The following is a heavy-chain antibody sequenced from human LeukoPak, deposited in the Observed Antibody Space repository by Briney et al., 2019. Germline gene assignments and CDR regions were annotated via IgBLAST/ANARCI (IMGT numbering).Heavy chain of an antibody. CDR3: ARDRRYYDFWSGYSKTEYGMDV. D-gene: IGHD3-3*01. CDR1: GYTFTSYY. V-gene: IGHV1-46*01. CDR2: INPSGGST. J-gene: IGHJ6*02. Sequence: ASVKVSCTASGYTFTSYYMHWVRQAPGQGLEWMGIINPSGGSTSYAQKFQGRVTMTRDTSTSTVYMELSSLRSEDTAVYYCARDRRYYDFWSGYSKTEYGMDVWGQGTTVTVSS.